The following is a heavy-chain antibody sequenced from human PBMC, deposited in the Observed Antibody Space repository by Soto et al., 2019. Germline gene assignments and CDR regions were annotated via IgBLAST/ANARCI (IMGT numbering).Heavy chain of an antibody. CDR2: ISAYNGNT. J-gene: IGHJ4*02. Sequence: ASVKVSCKASGYTFTSYGISWVRQAPGQGLEWMGWISAYNGNTNYAQKLQGRVTMTTDTSTSTAYMELRSLRSDDTAVYYCARFFYDYIWGSYRPDYWGQGTLVTLSS. V-gene: IGHV1-18*01. CDR3: ARFFYDYIWGSYRPDY. D-gene: IGHD3-16*02. CDR1: GYTFTSYG.